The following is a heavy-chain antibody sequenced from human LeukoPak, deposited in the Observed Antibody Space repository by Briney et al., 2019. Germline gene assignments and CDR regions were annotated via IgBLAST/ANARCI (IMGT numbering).Heavy chain of an antibody. Sequence: GGSLRLSCAASGFTFSIYDMHWVRQAPGKGLECVALIRYDGSNKYYADSVKGRFTISRDNSKNTLYLQMNSLGAEDTAVYYCATYDILTGYRRPDYWGQGTLVTVSS. CDR1: GFTFSIYD. J-gene: IGHJ4*02. D-gene: IGHD3-9*01. CDR3: ATYDILTGYRRPDY. CDR2: IRYDGSNK. V-gene: IGHV3-30*02.